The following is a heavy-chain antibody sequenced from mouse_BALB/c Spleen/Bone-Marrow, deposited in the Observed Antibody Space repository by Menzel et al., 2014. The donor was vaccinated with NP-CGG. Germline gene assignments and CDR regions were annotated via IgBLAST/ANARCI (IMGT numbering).Heavy chain of an antibody. V-gene: IGHV14-3*02. Sequence: EVKLVESGAELVKPGASVKLSYTASGFNIKDTYIHWVKQGPEQGLEWIGGIDPANGNTKYDPKFQGKATITADTSSNTAYLQLSSLTSEDTAVYYCARDYGRTAWFAYWGQGTLVTVSA. CDR3: ARDYGRTAWFAY. CDR2: IDPANGNT. D-gene: IGHD1-1*01. CDR1: GFNIKDTY. J-gene: IGHJ3*01.